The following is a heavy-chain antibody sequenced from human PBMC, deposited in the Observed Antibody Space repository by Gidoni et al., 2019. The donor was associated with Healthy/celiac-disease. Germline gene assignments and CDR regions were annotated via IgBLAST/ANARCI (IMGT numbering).Heavy chain of an antibody. D-gene: IGHD6-6*01. CDR1: GFTVSSNY. Sequence: EVQLVESGGGLIQPGGSMRLSCAASGFTVSSNYMSWVRQAPGKGLEWVSVIYSGGSTYYADSVKGRFTISRDNSKNTLYLQMNSLRAEDTAVYYCARDSPTASYSSSQDGPSSDAFDIWGQGTMVTVSS. V-gene: IGHV3-53*01. CDR3: ARDSPTASYSSSQDGPSSDAFDI. J-gene: IGHJ3*02. CDR2: IYSGGST.